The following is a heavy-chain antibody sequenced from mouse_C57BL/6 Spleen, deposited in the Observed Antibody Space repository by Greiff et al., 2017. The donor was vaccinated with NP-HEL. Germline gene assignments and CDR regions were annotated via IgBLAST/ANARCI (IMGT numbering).Heavy chain of an antibody. Sequence: QVQLQQPGAELVRPGSSVKLSCKASGYTFTSYWMDWVKQRPGQGLEWIGNIYPSDSETHYNQKFKDKATLTVDKSSSTAYMQLSSLTSEDSAVYCCARGGLRPFDYWGQGTTLTVSS. V-gene: IGHV1-61*01. CDR2: IYPSDSET. CDR1: GYTFTSYW. J-gene: IGHJ2*01. CDR3: ARGGLRPFDY. D-gene: IGHD3-2*02.